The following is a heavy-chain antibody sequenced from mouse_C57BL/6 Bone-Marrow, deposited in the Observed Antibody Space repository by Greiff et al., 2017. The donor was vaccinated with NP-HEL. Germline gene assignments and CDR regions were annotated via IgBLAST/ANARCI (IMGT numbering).Heavy chain of an antibody. CDR2: IDPSDSYT. Sequence: QVHVKQPGAELVRPGTSVKLSCKASGYTFTSYWMHWVKQRPGQGLEWIGVIDPSDSYTNYNQKFKGKATLTVDTSSSTAYMQLSSLTSEDSAVYYCARSDGYPSYWYFDVWGTGTTVTVSS. J-gene: IGHJ1*03. D-gene: IGHD2-3*01. CDR1: GYTFTSYW. CDR3: ARSDGYPSYWYFDV. V-gene: IGHV1-59*01.